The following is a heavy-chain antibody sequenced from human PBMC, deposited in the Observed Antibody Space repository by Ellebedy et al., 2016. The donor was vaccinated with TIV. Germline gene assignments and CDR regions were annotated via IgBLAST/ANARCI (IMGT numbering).Heavy chain of an antibody. CDR1: GYTFTSYY. D-gene: IGHD2-15*01. Sequence: AASVKVSCKASGYTFTSYYMHWVRQAPGQGLEWMGIINPSGGSTSYAQKFQGRVTMTRDTSTSTVYMELSSLRSEDTAVYYCARDSVFPIVVVVAETSGMDVWGQGTTVTVSS. J-gene: IGHJ6*02. CDR3: ARDSVFPIVVVVAETSGMDV. V-gene: IGHV1-46*01. CDR2: INPSGGST.